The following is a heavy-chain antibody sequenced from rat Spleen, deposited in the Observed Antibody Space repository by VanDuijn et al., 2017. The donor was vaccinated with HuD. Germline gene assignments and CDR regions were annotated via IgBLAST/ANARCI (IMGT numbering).Heavy chain of an antibody. Sequence: VQLVESGGGLVQPGRSLKLSCAASRFTFSSFPMAWVRQPPGKGLEWIAAMSSGGTTYYNSALKSRLSVSRDTSKSQVFLKMNSLQTEDTAIYFCTRGPPRDDDSYYYGYYFNYWGQGVMVTVSS. CDR3: TRGPPRDDDSYYYGYYFNY. V-gene: IGHV2S12*01. CDR1: RFTFSSFP. J-gene: IGHJ2*01. CDR2: MSSGGTT. D-gene: IGHD1-12*02.